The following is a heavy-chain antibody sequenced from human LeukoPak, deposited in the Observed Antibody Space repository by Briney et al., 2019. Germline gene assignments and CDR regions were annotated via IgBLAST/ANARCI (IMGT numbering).Heavy chain of an antibody. V-gene: IGHV1-18*01. D-gene: IGHD3-16*02. CDR2: ISAYNGNT. J-gene: IGHJ3*02. CDR1: GYTFTSYG. Sequence: ASVKVSCTASGYTFTSYGISWVRQAPGQGLEWMGWISAYNGNTNYAQKLQGRVTMTTDTSTSTAYMELRSLRSDDTAVYYCAREADDYVWGSYRYTNAFDIWGQGTMVTVSS. CDR3: AREADDYVWGSYRYTNAFDI.